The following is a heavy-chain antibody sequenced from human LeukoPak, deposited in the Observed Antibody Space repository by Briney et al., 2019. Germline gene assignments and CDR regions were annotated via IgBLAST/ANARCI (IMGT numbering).Heavy chain of an antibody. CDR3: ARVSSYYGSGSYYAGWFDP. J-gene: IGHJ5*02. CDR1: GGSISGNY. V-gene: IGHV4-59*01. Sequence: SETLSLTCTVSGGSISGNYWSWIRQPAGKGLEWIGYIYYSGSTNYNPSLKSRVTISVDTSKNQFSLKLSSVTAADTAVYYCARVSSYYGSGSYYAGWFDPWGQGTLVTVSS. CDR2: IYYSGST. D-gene: IGHD3-10*01.